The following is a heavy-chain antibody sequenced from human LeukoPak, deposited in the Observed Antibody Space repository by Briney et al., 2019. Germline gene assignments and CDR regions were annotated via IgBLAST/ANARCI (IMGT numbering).Heavy chain of an antibody. J-gene: IGHJ6*02. Sequence: SVKVSCKASGGTFSSYAISWVRQAPGQGLEWMGGIIPIFGTANYAQKFQGRVTITADESTSTAYMELSSLRSEDTAVYYCARGGYSYGYHYYSMDVWGQGTTVTVSS. CDR1: GGTFSSYA. CDR3: ARGGYSYGYHYYSMDV. V-gene: IGHV1-69*01. CDR2: IIPIFGTA. D-gene: IGHD5-18*01.